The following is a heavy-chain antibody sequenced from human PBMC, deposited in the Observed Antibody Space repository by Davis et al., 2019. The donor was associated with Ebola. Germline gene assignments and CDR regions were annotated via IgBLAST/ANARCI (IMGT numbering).Heavy chain of an antibody. CDR3: ARDTRIYGDYPNWFDP. D-gene: IGHD4-17*01. CDR2: IIPIFGTA. V-gene: IGHV1-69*13. J-gene: IGHJ5*02. CDR1: GGTFSSYA. Sequence: SVKVSCKASGGTFSSYAISWVRQAPGQGLEWMGGIIPIFGTANYAQKFQGRVTITADESTSTAYMELSSLRSEDTAVYYCARDTRIYGDYPNWFDPWGQGTLVTVSS.